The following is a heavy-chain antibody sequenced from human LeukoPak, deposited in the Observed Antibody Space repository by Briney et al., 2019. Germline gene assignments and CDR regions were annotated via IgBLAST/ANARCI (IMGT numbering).Heavy chain of an antibody. CDR2: ISAYNGNT. Sequence: ASVKVSCKASGYTFTSYTISWLRQAPGQGLEWMGWISAYNGNTNYAQKLQGRVTMTTDTSTSTAHMELRSLRSEDTAVYYCAIRYYYDSSGYSNGFDYWGQGTLVTVSS. CDR1: GYTFTSYT. V-gene: IGHV1-18*01. CDR3: AIRYYYDSSGYSNGFDY. J-gene: IGHJ4*02. D-gene: IGHD3-22*01.